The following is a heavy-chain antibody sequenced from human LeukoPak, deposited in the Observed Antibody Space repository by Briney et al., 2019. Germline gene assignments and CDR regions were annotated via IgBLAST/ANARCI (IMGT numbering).Heavy chain of an antibody. CDR1: GGSFSGYY. J-gene: IGHJ4*02. Sequence: PSETLSLTCAVHGGSFSGYYWSWIRQPPGKGLEWIGYIYYSGSTNYNPSLKSRVTISVDTSKNQFSLKLSSVTAADTAVYYCARDYGFWSGYYEMSYWGQGTLVTVSS. CDR2: IYYSGST. V-gene: IGHV4-59*01. D-gene: IGHD3-3*01. CDR3: ARDYGFWSGYYEMSY.